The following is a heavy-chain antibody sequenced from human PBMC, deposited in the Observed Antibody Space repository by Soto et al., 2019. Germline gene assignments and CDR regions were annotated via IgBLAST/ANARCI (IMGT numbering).Heavy chain of an antibody. J-gene: IGHJ6*02. D-gene: IGHD1-26*01. Sequence: SETLSLTGTVCGGSIISSRYSWVWIRQPPGKGLDWIGNIYYGGSTYYNPSLKSRVTISVDTSKNQFSLKLSSVTAADSAVYYCARHSIVRGTDYYYGMDVSGQGTTVALSS. V-gene: IGHV4-39*01. CDR3: ARHSIVRGTDYYYGMDV. CDR2: IYYGGST. CDR1: GGSIISSRYS.